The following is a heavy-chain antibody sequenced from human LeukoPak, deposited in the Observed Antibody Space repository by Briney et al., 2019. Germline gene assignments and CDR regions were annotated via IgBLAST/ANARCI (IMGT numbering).Heavy chain of an antibody. CDR3: AKKASDTSGSLVDY. CDR2: IGGSGGGT. CDR1: GFTFSSYA. V-gene: IGHV3-23*01. D-gene: IGHD3-22*01. Sequence: GGSLRLSCAASGFTFSSYAMSWVRQAPGKGLEWVSAIGGSGGGTYYADSVKGRFTISRDNSRNTLYLQMNSLRAEDTAVYYGAKKASDTSGSLVDYWGQGTLVTVSS. J-gene: IGHJ4*02.